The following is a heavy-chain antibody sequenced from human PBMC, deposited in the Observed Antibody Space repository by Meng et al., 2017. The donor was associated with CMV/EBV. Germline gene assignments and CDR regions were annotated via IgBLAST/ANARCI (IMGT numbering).Heavy chain of an antibody. CDR2: ISAYNGNT. CDR1: GYTFTSYG. Sequence: ASVKVSCKASGYTFTSYGISWVRQAPGQGLEWMGWISAYNGNTNYAQKLQGRVTMTTDTSTSTAYMELSRLRSDDTAVYYCARVLRYFDWSSLGYWGQGTLVTVSS. D-gene: IGHD3-9*01. CDR3: ARVLRYFDWSSLGY. V-gene: IGHV1-18*01. J-gene: IGHJ4*02.